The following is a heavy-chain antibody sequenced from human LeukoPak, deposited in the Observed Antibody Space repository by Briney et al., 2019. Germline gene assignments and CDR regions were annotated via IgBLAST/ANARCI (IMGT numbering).Heavy chain of an antibody. Sequence: PGGSLRLSCAASGFSFSSYEWNWVRQAPGKWPEWIGEINHSGSTNYNPSLKSRVTISVDTSKNQFSLKLSSVTAADTAVYYCARGRITWRTAATIGIAVATQYFQHWGQGTLVTVSS. CDR2: INHSGST. CDR1: GFSFSSYE. V-gene: IGHV4-34*01. J-gene: IGHJ1*01. D-gene: IGHD6-19*01. CDR3: ARGRITWRTAATIGIAVATQYFQH.